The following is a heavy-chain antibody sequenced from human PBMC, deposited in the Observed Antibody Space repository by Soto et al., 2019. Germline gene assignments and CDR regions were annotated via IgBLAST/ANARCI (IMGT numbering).Heavy chain of an antibody. V-gene: IGHV4-59*01. J-gene: IGHJ4*02. Sequence: PSETLSLTCTVSGGSISSYYWSWIRQPPGKGLEWIGYIYYSGSTNYNPSLKSRVTISVDTSKNQFSLKLSSVTAADTAVYYCARDIGSGYVDYWGQGTLVTVS. CDR2: IYYSGST. CDR1: GGSISSYY. CDR3: ARDIGSGYVDY. D-gene: IGHD2-15*01.